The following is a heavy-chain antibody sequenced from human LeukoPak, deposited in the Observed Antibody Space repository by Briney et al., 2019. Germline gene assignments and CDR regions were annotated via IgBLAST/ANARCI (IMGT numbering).Heavy chain of an antibody. V-gene: IGHV3-33*01. CDR1: GFTFSSYG. CDR2: IWYDGSQE. Sequence: PGRSLTLSCATSGFTFSSYGFHWVRQAPGKGLEWVAAIWYDGSQEYYADSVKGRFTISRDTSKNTLYLQMNSLRAEDTAVYYCARDPSRYAFDIWGQGTMVTVSS. CDR3: ARDPSRYAFDI. J-gene: IGHJ3*02.